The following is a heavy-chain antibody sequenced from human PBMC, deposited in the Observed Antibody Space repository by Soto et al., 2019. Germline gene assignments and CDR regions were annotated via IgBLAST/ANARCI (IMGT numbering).Heavy chain of an antibody. Sequence: PSETLALTCTFCSDSIWSSYWTGTRQPRGKGLEWIGYIYYSGSTNYNPSLKSRVTISVDTSKNQFSLTLSSVTAADTAVYYGARLDPDYDFWSGYQPHKWCDPWGQGTLVTVSS. J-gene: IGHJ5*02. CDR1: SDSIWSSY. CDR2: IYYSGST. D-gene: IGHD3-3*01. V-gene: IGHV4-59*01. CDR3: ARLDPDYDFWSGYQPHKWCDP.